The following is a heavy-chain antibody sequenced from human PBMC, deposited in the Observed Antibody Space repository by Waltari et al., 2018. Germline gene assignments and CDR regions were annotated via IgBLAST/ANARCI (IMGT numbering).Heavy chain of an antibody. CDR3: AISGFSGGCSSGCYRF. D-gene: IGHD6-19*01. Sequence: EVRLVGFGGGLVQPGGSLGLSCSAAGFTFTTFWVSWVRQAPGKGLEWVANIKQDGSEQYYVDSVKGRFSISRDNARNSLYLEVNSLRAEDTAVYYCAISGFSGGCSSGCYRFWGQGTLVTVSS. J-gene: IGHJ4*02. CDR1: GFTFTTFW. CDR2: IKQDGSEQ. V-gene: IGHV3-7*01.